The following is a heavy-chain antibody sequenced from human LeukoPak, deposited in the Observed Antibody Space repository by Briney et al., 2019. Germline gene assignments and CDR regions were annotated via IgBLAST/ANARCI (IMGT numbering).Heavy chain of an antibody. CDR2: MSPNRGNT. D-gene: IGHD4-17*01. Sequence: ALLKPSSKPSGYTFTTYVINRVRQATGQRREWMGWMSPNRGNTGYAQKFQGRVTMTRNTSISTAYMELSSLRSEDTAVYYCARGYGAPDYWGQGTLVTVSS. CDR3: ARGYGAPDY. V-gene: IGHV1-8*01. J-gene: IGHJ4*02. CDR1: GYTFTTYV.